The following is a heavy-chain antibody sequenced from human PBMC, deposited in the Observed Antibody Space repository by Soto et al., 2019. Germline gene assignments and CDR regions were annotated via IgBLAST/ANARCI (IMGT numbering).Heavy chain of an antibody. CDR3: AKDPRYCTNGVCYSATLYYYYYMDV. J-gene: IGHJ6*03. CDR2: ISGSGGST. V-gene: IGHV3-23*01. CDR1: GFTFSSYA. Sequence: GGSLRLSCAASGFTFSSYAMSWVRQAPGKGLEWVSAISGSGGSTYYADSVKGRFTISRDNSKNTLYLQMNSLRAKDTAVYYCAKDPRYCTNGVCYSATLYYYYYMDVWGKGTTVTVSS. D-gene: IGHD2-8*01.